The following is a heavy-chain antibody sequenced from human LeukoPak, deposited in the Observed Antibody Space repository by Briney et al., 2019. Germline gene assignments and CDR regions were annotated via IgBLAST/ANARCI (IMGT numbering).Heavy chain of an antibody. J-gene: IGHJ4*02. CDR3: ARGVQFIAVAGTANYYFDY. CDR2: MNPKSGNT. D-gene: IGHD6-19*01. V-gene: IGHV1-8*01. Sequence: ASVKVSCKASGYTFTSYDINWVRQATGQGLEWMGWMNPKSGNTGYAQKFQGRVTLTRNTSISTAYMELSSLRSEDTAVYYCARGVQFIAVAGTANYYFDYWGQGTLVTVSS. CDR1: GYTFTSYD.